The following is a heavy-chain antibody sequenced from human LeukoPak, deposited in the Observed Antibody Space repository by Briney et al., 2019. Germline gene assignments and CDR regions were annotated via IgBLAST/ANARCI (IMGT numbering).Heavy chain of an antibody. V-gene: IGHV3-7*03. CDR1: GFTFSSYW. D-gene: IGHD7-27*01. CDR3: AKDLYWGFDY. Sequence: PGGSLRLSCAASGFTFSSYWMNWARQAPGKGLEWVASINHNGNVNYYVDSVKGRFTISRDNAKNSLYLQMSNLRAEDTAVYFCAKDLYWGFDYWGQGTLVTVSS. CDR2: INHNGNVN. J-gene: IGHJ4*02.